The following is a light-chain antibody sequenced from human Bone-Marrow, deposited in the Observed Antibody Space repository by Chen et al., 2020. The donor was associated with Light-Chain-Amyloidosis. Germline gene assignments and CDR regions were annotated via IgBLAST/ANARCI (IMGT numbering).Light chain of an antibody. V-gene: IGLV3-25*03. J-gene: IGLJ2*01. CDR3: QSADSSGTYEVI. CDR1: DLPTKY. Sequence: SSELTQPPSGSLSPGQTARITCSGDDLPTKYAYWYQQKPGQAPVLVIHRDTERPSGISERFSGSSSGTTATLTISGVQAEDEADYHCQSADSSGTYEVIFGGGTKLTVL. CDR2: RDT.